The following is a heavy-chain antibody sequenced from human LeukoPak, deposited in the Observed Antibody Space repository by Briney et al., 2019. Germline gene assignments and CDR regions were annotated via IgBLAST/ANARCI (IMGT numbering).Heavy chain of an antibody. CDR3: ARHVVPGSGGSFKHFDY. D-gene: IGHD2-15*01. V-gene: IGHV5-51*01. CDR1: GYSFTSYW. Sequence: GESLKISCKGSGYSFTSYWIGWVRQMPGKGLEWMGIIYPGDSDTRYSPSFQGQVTISADKSISTAYLQWSSLKASDTAMYYCARHVVPGSGGSFKHFDYWGQGTLVTVSS. J-gene: IGHJ4*02. CDR2: IYPGDSDT.